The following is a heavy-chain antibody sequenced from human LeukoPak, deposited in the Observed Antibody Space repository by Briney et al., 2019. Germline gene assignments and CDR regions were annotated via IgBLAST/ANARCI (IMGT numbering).Heavy chain of an antibody. Sequence: PGGSLRLSCAASGFTFSSYGMRWVRQAPGKGLEWVAFIRYDGSNKYYADSVKGRFTISRDNSKNTLYLQMNSLRAEDTAVYYCANTPDSYDFWSGYEPNWFDPWGQGTLVTVSS. D-gene: IGHD3-3*01. V-gene: IGHV3-30*02. J-gene: IGHJ5*02. CDR1: GFTFSSYG. CDR2: IRYDGSNK. CDR3: ANTPDSYDFWSGYEPNWFDP.